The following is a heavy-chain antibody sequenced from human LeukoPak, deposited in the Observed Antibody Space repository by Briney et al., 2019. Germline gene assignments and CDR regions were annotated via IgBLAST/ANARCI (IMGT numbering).Heavy chain of an antibody. J-gene: IGHJ6*03. CDR1: GFTFSSYS. V-gene: IGHV3-21*01. D-gene: IGHD2-21*02. CDR2: ISSSSSYI. CDR3: ARDGGRHIVVVTVYMDV. Sequence: SGGSLRLSCAASGFTFSSYSMNWVRQAPGKGLEWVSSISSSSSYIYYADSVKGRFTISRDNAKNSLYLQMNSLRAEDTAVYYCARDGGRHIVVVTVYMDVWGKGTTVTVSS.